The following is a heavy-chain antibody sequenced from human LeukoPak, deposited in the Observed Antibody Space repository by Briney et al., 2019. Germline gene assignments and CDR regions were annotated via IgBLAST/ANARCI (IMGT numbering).Heavy chain of an antibody. CDR3: ARSTCSGGSCYFWFDP. CDR2: IYYSGST. Sequence: SETLSLTCTVSGGSISSYYWSWIRQPPGKGLEWIGYIYYSGSTNYNPSLKSRVTISVDTSKNQFSLKLSSVTAADTAVYYCARSTCSGGSCYFWFDPWGQGTLVTVSS. D-gene: IGHD2-15*01. V-gene: IGHV4-59*01. CDR1: GGSISSYY. J-gene: IGHJ5*02.